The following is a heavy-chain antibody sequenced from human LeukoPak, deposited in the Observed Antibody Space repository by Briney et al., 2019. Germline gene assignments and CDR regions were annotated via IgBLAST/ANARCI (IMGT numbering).Heavy chain of an antibody. CDR1: GFTFDDYA. J-gene: IGHJ4*02. CDR3: AKDMSRGGFDY. D-gene: IGHD3-16*01. V-gene: IGHV3-9*03. CDR2: ISWNSGSI. Sequence: GGSLRLSCAASGFTFDDYAMHWDRQAQGKGLEWVSGISWNSGSIGYADSVKGRFTISRENAKNSLYLQMNSLRAEDMALYYCAKDMSRGGFDYWGQGTLVTVSS.